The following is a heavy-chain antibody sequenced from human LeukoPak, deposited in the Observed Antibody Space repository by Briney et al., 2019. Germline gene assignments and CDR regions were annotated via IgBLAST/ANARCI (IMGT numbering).Heavy chain of an antibody. CDR2: ISGSGSTI. D-gene: IGHD3-22*01. CDR1: GFTFSDYY. J-gene: IGHJ4*02. V-gene: IGHV3-11*04. CDR3: ARVEYYDSSGYFDY. Sequence: GGSLRLSCAASGFTFSDYYMSWIRQAPGKGLEWVSYISGSGSTIYYADSVKGRFTISRDNAKNSLYLQMNSLRAEDTAVYYCARVEYYDSSGYFDYWGQGPLVTVSS.